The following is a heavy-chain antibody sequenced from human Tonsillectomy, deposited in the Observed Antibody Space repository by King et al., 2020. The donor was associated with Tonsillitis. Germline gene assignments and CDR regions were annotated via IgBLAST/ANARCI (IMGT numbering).Heavy chain of an antibody. D-gene: IGHD2/OR15-2a*01. CDR2: IYYSGST. CDR3: ARVSCRSPSRSFPYYHSHMDV. J-gene: IGHJ6*03. CDR1: GGSISSYY. Sequence: HLQESGPGLVKPSETLSLTCTVSGGSISSYYWSWNRQTPGKGLEWIGYIYYSGSTNYNPSLKSRVTISVDTSKNQFSLKLSAGTAADTAVYYCARVSCRSPSRSFPYYHSHMDVWGQGTTVTVSS. V-gene: IGHV4-59*01.